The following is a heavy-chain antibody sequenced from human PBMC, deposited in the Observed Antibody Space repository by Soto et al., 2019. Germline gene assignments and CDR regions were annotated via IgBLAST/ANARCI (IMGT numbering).Heavy chain of an antibody. Sequence: PGGSLRLSCAASGFTFSSYGMHWVRQAPGKGLEWVAVISYDGSNKYYADSVKGRFTISRDNSKNTLYLQMNSLRAEDTAVYYCAKEGARFYAFDIWGQGTMVTVSS. CDR3: AKEGARFYAFDI. V-gene: IGHV3-30*18. CDR1: GFTFSSYG. D-gene: IGHD3-10*01. CDR2: ISYDGSNK. J-gene: IGHJ3*02.